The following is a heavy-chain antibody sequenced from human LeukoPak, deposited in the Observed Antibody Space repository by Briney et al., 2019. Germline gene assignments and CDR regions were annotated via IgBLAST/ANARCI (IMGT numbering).Heavy chain of an antibody. Sequence: GGCLRLSCAASVFTFSSYCMHWVRQAPGKGLEWVADIWFDGKNEHFADSVKGRFTISRDNSKNTMYLQINSLRAEDTAVYYCARDRHCANGVCHSPPGMDVWGQGTTVTVSS. CDR2: IWFDGKNE. J-gene: IGHJ6*02. V-gene: IGHV3-33*01. D-gene: IGHD2-8*01. CDR3: ARDRHCANGVCHSPPGMDV. CDR1: VFTFSSYC.